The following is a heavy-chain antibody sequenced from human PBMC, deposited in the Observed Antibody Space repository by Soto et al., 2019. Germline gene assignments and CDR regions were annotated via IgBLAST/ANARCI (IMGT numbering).Heavy chain of an antibody. CDR3: AKDGNGYSSSWYAPSLDY. D-gene: IGHD6-13*01. CDR2: ISYDGSDK. Sequence: GGSLRLSCAASGFPFSTYGMHWVRQAPGKGLEWVAVISYDGSDKYYADSVKGRFTISRDNSKNTVYLQMNSLRADDTAVYFCAKDGNGYSSSWYAPSLDYWGQGTLVTVSS. J-gene: IGHJ4*02. CDR1: GFPFSTYG. V-gene: IGHV3-30*18.